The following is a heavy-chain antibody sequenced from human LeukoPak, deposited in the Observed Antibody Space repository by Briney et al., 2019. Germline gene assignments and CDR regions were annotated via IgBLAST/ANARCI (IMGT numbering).Heavy chain of an antibody. J-gene: IGHJ4*02. CDR2: ISYDGSNK. V-gene: IGHV3-30-3*01. Sequence: GRSLRLSCAASGFTFSSYAMHWVRQAPGKGLEWVAVISYDGSNKYYADSVKGRFTISRDNSKNTLYLQMNSLRAEDTAVYYCARYFRGSPNYYNDYWGQGTLVTVSS. CDR3: ARYFRGSPNYYNDY. D-gene: IGHD3-9*01. CDR1: GFTFSSYA.